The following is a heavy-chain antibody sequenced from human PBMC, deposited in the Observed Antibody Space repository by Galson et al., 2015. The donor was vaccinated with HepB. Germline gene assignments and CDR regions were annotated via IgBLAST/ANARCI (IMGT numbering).Heavy chain of an antibody. J-gene: IGHJ4*02. D-gene: IGHD1-1*01. CDR2: ISSSGNNI. CDR3: ARDASPTTDAWYYFDY. CDR1: GFTFSSHS. Sequence: SLRLSCAASGFTFSSHSMNWVRQAPGKGLEWIAYISSSGNNIYYADSVKGRFSISRVNANNALYLQMDSLGDDDTAVYYCARDASPTTDAWYYFDYWGQGTLVTVSS. V-gene: IGHV3-48*02.